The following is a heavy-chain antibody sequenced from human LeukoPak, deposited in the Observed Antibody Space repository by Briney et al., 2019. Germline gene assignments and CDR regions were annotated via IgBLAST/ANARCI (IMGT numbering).Heavy chain of an antibody. J-gene: IGHJ4*02. D-gene: IGHD1-1*01. CDR1: GFNFTNAW. CDR3: TDPPTSL. Sequence: GGSLRLSCAASGFNFTNAWVSWVRRAPGKGLEWLGRIKSKADSGTTLHAASVEDRFAIPRDDSINTLYLQMNSLNIEDTAVYYCTDPPTSLWGQGILVTVSS. CDR2: IKSKADSGTT. V-gene: IGHV3-15*01.